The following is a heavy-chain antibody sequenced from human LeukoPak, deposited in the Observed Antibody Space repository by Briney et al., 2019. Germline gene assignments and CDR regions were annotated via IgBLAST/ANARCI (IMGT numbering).Heavy chain of an antibody. CDR2: IYYSGST. D-gene: IGHD3-10*01. CDR1: GGSISSYY. Sequence: SETLSLTCTVSGGSISSYYWSWIRQPPGKGLEWIGYIYYSGSTNYNPSLKSRVTISVDTSKNQFSLKLSSVTAADTAVYHCARGWTMVRGVIRTPGLDFDYWGQGTLVTVSS. CDR3: ARGWTMVRGVIRTPGLDFDY. V-gene: IGHV4-59*12. J-gene: IGHJ4*02.